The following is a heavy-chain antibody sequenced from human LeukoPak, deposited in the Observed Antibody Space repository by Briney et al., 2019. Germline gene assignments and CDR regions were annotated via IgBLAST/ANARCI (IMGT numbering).Heavy chain of an antibody. CDR2: ISSSSSTI. D-gene: IGHD1-7*01. V-gene: IGHV3-48*01. CDR3: ARGHWNYWVDY. Sequence: GGSLRLSCAASGFTFSSYSMNWVRQAPGKGLEWVSYISSSSSTIYYADSVKGRFTISRDNSKNTLYLQMNSLRAEDTAVYYCARGHWNYWVDYWGQGTLVTVSS. CDR1: GFTFSSYS. J-gene: IGHJ4*02.